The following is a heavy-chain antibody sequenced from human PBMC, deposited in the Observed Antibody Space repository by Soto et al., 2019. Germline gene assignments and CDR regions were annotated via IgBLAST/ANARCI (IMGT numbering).Heavy chain of an antibody. D-gene: IGHD1-26*01. CDR1: GFSFSDYY. J-gene: IGHJ5*02. CDR3: AVHRATPGAALSNWFGP. V-gene: IGHV3-11*03. CDR2: ISGNGLYK. Sequence: TGGSLRLSCSASGFSFSDYYMDWIRHTPGRGLEWLSYISGNGLYKIYADSMEGRFTISRDNAKNSVYLQLTNLGADDTAVYYCAVHRATPGAALSNWFGPWGQGSLVTVSS.